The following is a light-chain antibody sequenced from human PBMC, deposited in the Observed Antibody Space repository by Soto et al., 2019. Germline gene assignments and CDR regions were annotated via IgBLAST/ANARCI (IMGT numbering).Light chain of an antibody. V-gene: IGLV2-8*01. CDR3: SSYAKTISVV. Sequence: QSVLTQPPSASGSPGQSVTISCTGTSSDVGAYNYVSWYQQRPGKAPKLMIYEVTKRPSGVPDRFSGSKSANTASLTVSGLQAEDEADYYCSSYAKTISVVFGGGTQLTVL. CDR1: SSDVGAYNY. J-gene: IGLJ2*01. CDR2: EVT.